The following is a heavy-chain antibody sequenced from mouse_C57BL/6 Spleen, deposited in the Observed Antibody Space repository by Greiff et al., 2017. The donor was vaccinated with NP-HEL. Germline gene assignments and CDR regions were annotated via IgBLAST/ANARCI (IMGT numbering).Heavy chain of an antibody. CDR3: ATGPYYYGSVRYFDV. Sequence: EVKLQESGPGLVKPSQSLSLTCSVTGYSITSGYYWNWIRQFPGNKLEWMGYISFDGSNNYNPSLKNRISITRDTSKNQFFLKLNSVTTEDTATYYCATGPYYYGSVRYFDVWGTGATVTVSS. CDR1: GYSITSGYY. J-gene: IGHJ1*03. V-gene: IGHV3-6*01. CDR2: ISFDGSN. D-gene: IGHD1-1*01.